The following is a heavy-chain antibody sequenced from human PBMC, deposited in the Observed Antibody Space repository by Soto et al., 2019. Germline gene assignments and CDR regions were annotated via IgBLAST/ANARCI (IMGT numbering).Heavy chain of an antibody. Sequence: QLHLRESGPGLVKPSETLSLTCTVSGGSITSSSYYWGWIRQPPGKGLEWIGSIYYSGSTYYNPSLKSRVTISVDTSKKRFSLKLSSVTAADTAVYYCATQEVGGSYVYTFDPWGQGTLVTVSS. CDR1: GGSITSSSYY. CDR3: ATQEVGGSYVYTFDP. D-gene: IGHD1-26*01. CDR2: IYYSGST. J-gene: IGHJ5*02. V-gene: IGHV4-39*01.